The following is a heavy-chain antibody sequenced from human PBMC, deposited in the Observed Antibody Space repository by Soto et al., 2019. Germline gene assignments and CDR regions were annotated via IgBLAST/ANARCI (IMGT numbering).Heavy chain of an antibody. Sequence: GGSLRLSCAASGFPFSSYAMTWVRQAPGKGLEWVSSISGSGSSTYSADSVKGRFTVSRDNSKNTQYLQMDSLRVEDTAVYFCEKGIDPVVTSKGIDYCGQGPLFTVSS. V-gene: IGHV3-23*01. CDR2: ISGSGSST. CDR1: GFPFSSYA. J-gene: IGHJ4*02. CDR3: EKGIDPVVTSKGIDY. D-gene: IGHD1-26*01.